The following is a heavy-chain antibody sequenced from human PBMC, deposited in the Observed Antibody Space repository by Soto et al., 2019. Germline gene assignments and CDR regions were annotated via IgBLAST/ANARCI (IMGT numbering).Heavy chain of an antibody. CDR2: TYYRSKWYN. J-gene: IGHJ5*02. CDR1: GDSVSSNGAT. CDR3: ARANLGSDRYILEPFDP. D-gene: IGHD1-1*01. V-gene: IGHV6-1*01. Sequence: SQTLSLTCAISGDSVSSNGATWNWIRQSPSRGLEWLGRTYYRSKWYNDYATSVKSRITINPDTSKNQLSLQLNSVIPEDTAVYYCARANLGSDRYILEPFDPWGQGTLVTVSA.